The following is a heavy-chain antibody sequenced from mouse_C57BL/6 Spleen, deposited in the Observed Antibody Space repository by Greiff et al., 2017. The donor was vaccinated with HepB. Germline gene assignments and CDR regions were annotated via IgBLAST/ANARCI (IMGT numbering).Heavy chain of an antibody. D-gene: IGHD1-1*01. J-gene: IGHJ4*01. CDR1: GYAFTNYL. CDR3: AREDYYGSSLYYAMDY. V-gene: IGHV1-54*01. CDR2: INPGSGGT. Sequence: QVQLQQSGAELVRPGTSVKVSCKASGYAFTNYLIEWVKQRPGQGLEWIGVINPGSGGTNYNEKFKGKATLTADKSSSTAYMQLSSLTSEDSAVYFCAREDYYGSSLYYAMDYWGQGTSVTVSS.